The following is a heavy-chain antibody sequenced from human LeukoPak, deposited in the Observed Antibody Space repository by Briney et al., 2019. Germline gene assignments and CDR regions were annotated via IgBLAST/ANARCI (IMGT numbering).Heavy chain of an antibody. D-gene: IGHD6-13*01. CDR2: INHSGST. CDR1: GGSFSGYY. J-gene: IGHJ6*03. V-gene: IGHV4-34*01. CDR3: ARGSLGSSWSYYYYYMDV. Sequence: SETLSLTCAVYGGSFSGYYWSWLRQPPGKGLEWIGEINHSGSTNYNPSLKSRVTISVDTSKNQFSLKLSSVTAADTAVYYCARGSLGSSWSYYYYYMDVWGKGTTVTVSS.